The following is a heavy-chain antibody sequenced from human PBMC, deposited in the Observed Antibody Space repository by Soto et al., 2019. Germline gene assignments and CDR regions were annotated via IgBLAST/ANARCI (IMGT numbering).Heavy chain of an antibody. D-gene: IGHD6-13*01. Sequence: QVQLVQSGAEVKKPGASVKVSCKASGYTFTSYAMHWVRQAPGQRLEWMGWINAGNGNTKYSQKIQGRVTITRDTSASTAYMELSSLRSEDTAVYYCARDPLGMEQQQLPALDVWGQGTTVTVSS. CDR2: INAGNGNT. V-gene: IGHV1-3*01. J-gene: IGHJ6*02. CDR3: ARDPLGMEQQQLPALDV. CDR1: GYTFTSYA.